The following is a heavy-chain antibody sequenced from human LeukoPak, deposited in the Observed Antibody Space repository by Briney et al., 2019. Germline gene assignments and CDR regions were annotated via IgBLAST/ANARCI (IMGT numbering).Heavy chain of an antibody. J-gene: IGHJ4*02. D-gene: IGHD3-22*01. CDR3: ARGSGNDSSGYLDLFDY. CDR1: GGSFSGYY. CDR2: INHSGST. Sequence: SETLSLTCAVYGGSFSGYYWSWIRQPPGKGLEWIGEINHSGSTNYNPSLKSRVTISVDTSKNQFSLKLSSVTAADTAVYYCARGSGNDSSGYLDLFDYWGQGTLVTVSS. V-gene: IGHV4-34*01.